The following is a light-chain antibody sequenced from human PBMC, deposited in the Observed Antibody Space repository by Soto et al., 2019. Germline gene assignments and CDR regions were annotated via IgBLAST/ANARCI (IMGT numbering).Light chain of an antibody. Sequence: RVMTQSPDTLSVSPGERATLSCRASETVRSNLAWYQQKPGQAPRLLIYAASTRATGIPARFIGNGSGTEFTLTISSLQSEDFAVYYCQQYNNWWTFSQGTKVEIK. CDR1: ETVRSN. V-gene: IGKV3D-15*01. J-gene: IGKJ1*01. CDR3: QQYNNWWT. CDR2: AAS.